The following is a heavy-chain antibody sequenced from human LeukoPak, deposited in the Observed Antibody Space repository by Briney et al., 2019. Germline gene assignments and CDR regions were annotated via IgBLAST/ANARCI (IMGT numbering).Heavy chain of an antibody. D-gene: IGHD3-3*01. Sequence: SETLSLTCTLTGGSISSGDYYWSWIRQPPGKGLEWIGYIYYSGSTYYNPSLKSRVTISVDTSKNQFSLKLSSVTAADTAVYYCAVKSYYDFWSGYYIFDYWGQGTLVTVSS. J-gene: IGHJ4*02. V-gene: IGHV4-30-4*08. CDR1: GGSISSGDYY. CDR2: IYYSGST. CDR3: AVKSYYDFWSGYYIFDY.